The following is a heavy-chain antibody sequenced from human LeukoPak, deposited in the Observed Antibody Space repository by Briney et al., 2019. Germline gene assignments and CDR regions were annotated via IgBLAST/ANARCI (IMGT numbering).Heavy chain of an antibody. CDR2: ISSSSSTI. CDR3: ARRIGWHFDY. Sequence: PGGSLRLSCAVSGFTFSSYSMNWVRQAPGKGLEWVSYISSSSSTIYYADSVKGRFTISRDNAKNSLYLQMNSLRAEDTAVYYCARRIGWHFDYWGQGTLVTVSS. CDR1: GFTFSSYS. J-gene: IGHJ4*02. V-gene: IGHV3-48*01. D-gene: IGHD2/OR15-2a*01.